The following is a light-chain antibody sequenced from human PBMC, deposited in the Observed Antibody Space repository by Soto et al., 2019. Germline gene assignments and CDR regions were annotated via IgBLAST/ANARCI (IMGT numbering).Light chain of an antibody. CDR3: QQYNNWPPLT. CDR2: GAS. V-gene: IGKV3D-15*01. J-gene: IGKJ4*01. CDR1: QSVSSN. Sequence: EIVMTQSPVTLSVSPGERATLSCRASQSVSSNLAWYQQKPGQAPRLLIYGASTRATGIPARFSGRGSGTEFTLTISSLHSEDFAVYYCQQYNNWPPLTFGGGTKVEIK.